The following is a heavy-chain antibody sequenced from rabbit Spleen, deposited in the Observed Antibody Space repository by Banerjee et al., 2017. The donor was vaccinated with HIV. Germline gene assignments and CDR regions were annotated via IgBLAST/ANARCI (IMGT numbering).Heavy chain of an antibody. V-gene: IGHV1S42*01. D-gene: IGHD3-1*01. CDR1: GFSLFSYW. J-gene: IGHJ4*01. CDR3: ARDKELDIWGYEFNL. Sequence: EESGGGLVKPGGTLTLTCKASGFSLFSYWMCWVRQAPGKGPEWIACIYAGDGSTDYANWVNGRSTISKTSNTVDLKMTSLTAADTATYFCARDKELDIWGYEFNLWGPGTLVTVS. CDR2: IYAGDGST.